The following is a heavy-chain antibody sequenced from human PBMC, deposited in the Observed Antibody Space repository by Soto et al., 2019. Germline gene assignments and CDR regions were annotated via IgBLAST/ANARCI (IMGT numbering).Heavy chain of an antibody. D-gene: IGHD3-10*01. Sequence: EVQLLESGGGLVQPGGSLRLSCAASGFTFSSYTMSWVRQAPGKGLEWVSTISGSGGSTSYADSVKGRFTISRDKTKNTMYLQMNSLRAEDTVVYYCANDPVGSYGAGCYALAPFDYWGQGTLVTVSS. CDR3: ANDPVGSYGAGCYALAPFDY. CDR2: ISGSGGST. J-gene: IGHJ4*02. CDR1: GFTFSSYT. V-gene: IGHV3-23*01.